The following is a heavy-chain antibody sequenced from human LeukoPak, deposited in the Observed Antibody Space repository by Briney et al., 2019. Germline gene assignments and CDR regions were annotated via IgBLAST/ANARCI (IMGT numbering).Heavy chain of an antibody. CDR2: ISSSGSTI. D-gene: IGHD6-6*01. CDR3: AGGASIAARVRAYYFDY. Sequence: GGSLRLSCAASGFTFSSYEMNWVRQAPGKGLEWVSYISSSGSTIYYADSVKGRFTISRDNAKNSLYLQMNSLRAEDTAVYYCAGGASIAARVRAYYFDYWGQGTLVTVSS. V-gene: IGHV3-48*03. J-gene: IGHJ4*02. CDR1: GFTFSSYE.